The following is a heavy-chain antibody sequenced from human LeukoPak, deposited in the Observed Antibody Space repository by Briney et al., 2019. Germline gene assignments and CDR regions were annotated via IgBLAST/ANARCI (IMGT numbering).Heavy chain of an antibody. Sequence: GGSLRLSCAASGFTFSSYAMHWVRQAPGKGLEWVAVISYDGSNKYYADSVKGRFTISRDNSKNTLYLQMNSLRAEDTAVYYCASADYDFWSGSPFDYWGQGTLVTVSS. CDR3: ASADYDFWSGSPFDY. V-gene: IGHV3-30-3*01. CDR2: ISYDGSNK. J-gene: IGHJ4*02. D-gene: IGHD3-3*01. CDR1: GFTFSSYA.